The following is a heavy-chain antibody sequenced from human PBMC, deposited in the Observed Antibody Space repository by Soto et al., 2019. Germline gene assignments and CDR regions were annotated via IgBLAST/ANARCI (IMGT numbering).Heavy chain of an antibody. Sequence: QVQLVESGGGVVQPGRSLRLSCAASGFTFSSYGMHWVRQAPGKGLEWVAVIWYDGSNKYYADSVKGRFTISRDNSQTTLYLQMNSLRAEDTAVYYCARDTARAMVRIYYGMDVWGQGTTVTVSS. J-gene: IGHJ6*02. CDR3: ARDTARAMVRIYYGMDV. CDR1: GFTFSSYG. D-gene: IGHD3-10*01. V-gene: IGHV3-33*01. CDR2: IWYDGSNK.